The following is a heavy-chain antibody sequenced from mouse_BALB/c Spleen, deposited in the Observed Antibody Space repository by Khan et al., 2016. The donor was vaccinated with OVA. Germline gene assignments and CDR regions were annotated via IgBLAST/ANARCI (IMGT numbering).Heavy chain of an antibody. Sequence: EVQLQQSGPDLVKSGASVKISCKASGYSFTVYYLSWVKQSHGESLEWIGRVNPNNGDTTYNQKFKGKAFLTVDKSSNTAYMDLRSVTTEDSAVYYCARRYDFFAYWGQGTLVTVSA. D-gene: IGHD2-14*01. J-gene: IGHJ3*01. CDR2: VNPNNGDT. V-gene: IGHV1-26*01. CDR3: ARRYDFFAY. CDR1: GYSFTVYY.